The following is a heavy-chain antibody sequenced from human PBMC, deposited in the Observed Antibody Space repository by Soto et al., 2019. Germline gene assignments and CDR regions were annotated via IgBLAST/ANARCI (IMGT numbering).Heavy chain of an antibody. Sequence: QVQLVQSGAEVKKPGASVKVSCKASGYTFTGYYMHWVRQAPGQGLEWMGWINPNSGGTNYAQKFQGWVTMTRDTSFSTAYMELSRLRSDDTAVYYCAREYCSSTSCYNWFDPWGQGTLVTVSS. CDR2: INPNSGGT. V-gene: IGHV1-2*04. J-gene: IGHJ5*02. CDR3: AREYCSSTSCYNWFDP. CDR1: GYTFTGYY. D-gene: IGHD2-2*01.